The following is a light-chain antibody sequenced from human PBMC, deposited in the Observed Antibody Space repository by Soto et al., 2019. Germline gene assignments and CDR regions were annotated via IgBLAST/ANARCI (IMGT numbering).Light chain of an antibody. Sequence: DIQMTQSPSTLSASVGDRVTITCRASQSISTWLAWYQQKPGKAPKVLIYKESSLESGVPSRFSGSGSGTEFTLTISSLQPDDFATYYCQQYNTYSWTFGQGTKVEIK. CDR2: KES. V-gene: IGKV1-5*03. J-gene: IGKJ1*01. CDR1: QSISTW. CDR3: QQYNTYSWT.